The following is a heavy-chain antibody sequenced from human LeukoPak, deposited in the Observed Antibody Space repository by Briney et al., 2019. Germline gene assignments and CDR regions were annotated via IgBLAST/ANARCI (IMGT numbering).Heavy chain of an antibody. CDR1: GFTVSSNY. V-gene: IGHV3-66*01. J-gene: IGHJ4*02. CDR3: AGGGNSVLDY. CDR2: IYSGGTT. Sequence: GGSLRLSCAPSGFTVSSNYMTWVRQAPGTGLEWVSVIYSGGTTYYADSVKARFIISRDNSKNMLYLQMNSLRAEDTAVYYCAGGGNSVLDYWGQGTLVTVSS. D-gene: IGHD4-23*01.